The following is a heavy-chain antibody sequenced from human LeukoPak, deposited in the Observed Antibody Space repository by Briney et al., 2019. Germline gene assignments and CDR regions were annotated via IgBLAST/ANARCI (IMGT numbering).Heavy chain of an antibody. CDR2: ISSSSDAI. V-gene: IGHV3-21*01. CDR1: GFTFSSYS. CDR3: ARDSSGWGYFDD. D-gene: IGHD6-19*01. Sequence: PGGSLRLSCAASGFTFSSYSMNWVRQTPAKGLEWVACISSSSDAIFYADSVRGRFTISRDNAKSSLYLQMNSLRGEDTAVYYCARDSSGWGYFDDWGRGTLVTVSS. J-gene: IGHJ4*02.